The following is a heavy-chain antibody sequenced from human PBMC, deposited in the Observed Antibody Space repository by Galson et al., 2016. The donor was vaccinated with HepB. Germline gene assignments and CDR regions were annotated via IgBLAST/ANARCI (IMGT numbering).Heavy chain of an antibody. CDR2: INHRVRT. J-gene: IGHJ3*01. D-gene: IGHD2-15*01. V-gene: IGHV4-34*01. CDR1: GGSFSTYY. CDR3: ASMLGYCSGGNCYFP. Sequence: SETLSLTCAVYGGSFSTYYWSWIRQPPGKGLEWIGEINHRVRTNYNPSLKSRVTKSVDMFKNQFSLKLSSVTAADTAIYYCASMLGYCSGGNCYFPWGQGTKVTVS.